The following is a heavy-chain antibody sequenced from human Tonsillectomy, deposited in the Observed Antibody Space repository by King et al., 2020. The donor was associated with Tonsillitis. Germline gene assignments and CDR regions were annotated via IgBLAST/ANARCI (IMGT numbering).Heavy chain of an antibody. Sequence: QLVQSGAEVKKPGSSVKVSCKASGGTFSSYAISWVRQAPGQGLEWMRRIIPILGIANDAQNIQGRVTITADKSTTTAYMELSSLRSEDTSVYYCARPLPDYYDSSVQGAFSIWGQGRLVTVSS. V-gene: IGHV1-69*09. J-gene: IGHJ3*02. CDR1: GGTFSSYA. CDR2: IIPILGIA. CDR3: ARPLPDYYDSSVQGAFSI. D-gene: IGHD3-22*01.